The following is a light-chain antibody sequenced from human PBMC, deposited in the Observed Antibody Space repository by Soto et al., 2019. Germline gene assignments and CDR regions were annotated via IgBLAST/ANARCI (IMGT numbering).Light chain of an antibody. J-gene: IGLJ2*01. CDR2: EVN. Sequence: QSALTQPASMSGSPGQSITISCTGTSSDIGGYNYVSWYQQHPGKAPKLMIYEVNNRPSGVSSRFSGSKSGNTASLTISGLQAEDEADYYCSSYTTGTTLIVFGGGTKLTVL. CDR1: SSDIGGYNY. CDR3: SSYTTGTTLIV. V-gene: IGLV2-14*01.